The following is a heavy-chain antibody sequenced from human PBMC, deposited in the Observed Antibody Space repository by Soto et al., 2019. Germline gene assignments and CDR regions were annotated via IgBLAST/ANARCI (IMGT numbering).Heavy chain of an antibody. V-gene: IGHV4-61*08. CDR2: IYYSGST. J-gene: IGHJ4*02. D-gene: IGHD2-15*01. CDR3: AREGGGYCSGGSCQVDY. CDR1: GGSISSGGYY. Sequence: PSETLSLTCTVSGGSISSGGYYWSWIRQPPGKGLEWIGYIYYSGSTNYNPSLKSRVTISVDTSKNQFSLKLSSVTAADTAVYYCAREGGGYCSGGSCQVDYWGQGTLVTVS.